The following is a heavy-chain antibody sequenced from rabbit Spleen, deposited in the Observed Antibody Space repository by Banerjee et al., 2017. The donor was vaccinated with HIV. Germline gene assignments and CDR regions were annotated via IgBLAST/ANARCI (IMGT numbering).Heavy chain of an antibody. J-gene: IGHJ6*01. CDR3: ARDSGSSFSSYGMDL. Sequence: QSLEESGGDLVKPGASLTLTCTASGVSFSSNHYMCWVRQAPGKGLEWIACIEGGSSAFSYFASWAKGRFTISKTSSTTVTLQMTSLTAADTATYFCARDSGSSFSSYGMDLWGQGDPRHRL. CDR2: IEGGSSAFS. CDR1: GVSFSSNHY. V-gene: IGHV1S40*01. D-gene: IGHD8-1*01.